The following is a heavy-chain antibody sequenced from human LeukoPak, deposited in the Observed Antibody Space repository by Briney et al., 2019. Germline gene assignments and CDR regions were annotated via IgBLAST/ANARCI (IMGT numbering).Heavy chain of an antibody. D-gene: IGHD2-21*02. CDR3: AKDLPYCGGDCNGFDY. V-gene: IGHV3-23*01. CDR1: GFTFSSYA. J-gene: IGHJ4*02. Sequence: GGSLRLSCAASGFTFSSYAMSGVRQAPGKGLEWVSAISGSGGSTYYADSVKGRFTISRDNSKNTLYLQMNSLRAEDTAVYYCAKDLPYCGGDCNGFDYWGQGTLVTVSS. CDR2: ISGSGGST.